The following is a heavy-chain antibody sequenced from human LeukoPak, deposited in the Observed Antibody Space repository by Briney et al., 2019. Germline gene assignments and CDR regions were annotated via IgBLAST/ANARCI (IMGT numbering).Heavy chain of an antibody. D-gene: IGHD3-22*01. J-gene: IGHJ3*02. CDR1: GFTFDDYA. CDR2: IYTGGST. CDR3: ARDLGRYDSNQGPLDAFDI. V-gene: IGHV3-53*01. Sequence: GGSLRLSCAASGFTFDDYAMHWVRQAPGRGLEWVSVIYTGGSTYYADSVKGRFTISRDNSKNTLYLQMNSLRAEDTAVYYCARDLGRYDSNQGPLDAFDIWGQGTMVTVSS.